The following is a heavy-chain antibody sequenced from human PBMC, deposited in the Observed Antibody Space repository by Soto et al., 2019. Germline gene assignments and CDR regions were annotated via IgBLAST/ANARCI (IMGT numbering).Heavy chain of an antibody. D-gene: IGHD6-13*01. CDR3: AREERTRPGYSSSWYYFDY. Sequence: GGSLRLSCAASGFTVSSNYMSWVRQAPGKGLEWVSVIYSGGSTYYADSVKGRFTISRDNSKNTLYLQMNSLRAEDTAVYYCAREERTRPGYSSSWYYFDYWGQGTLVTVSS. V-gene: IGHV3-66*01. CDR1: GFTVSSNY. CDR2: IYSGGST. J-gene: IGHJ4*02.